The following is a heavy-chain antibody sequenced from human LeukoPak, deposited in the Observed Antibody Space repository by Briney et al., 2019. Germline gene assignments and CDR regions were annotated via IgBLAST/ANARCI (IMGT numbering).Heavy chain of an antibody. J-gene: IGHJ4*02. CDR2: MNPNSGNT. CDR3: AGQVRLGSRAIDY. Sequence: RASVKVSCKASGYTFTSYDINWVRQATGQGLEWMGWMNPNSGNTGYAQKFQGRVTMTRNTSISTAYMELSSLRSEDTAVYYCAGQVRLGSRAIDYWDQGTLVTVSS. CDR1: GYTFTSYD. D-gene: IGHD6-13*01. V-gene: IGHV1-8*01.